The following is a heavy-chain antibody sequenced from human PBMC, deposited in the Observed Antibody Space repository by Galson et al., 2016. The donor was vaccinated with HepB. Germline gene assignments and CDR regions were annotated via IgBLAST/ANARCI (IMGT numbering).Heavy chain of an antibody. CDR1: GFTFSSYA. D-gene: IGHD4-17*01. V-gene: IGHV3-23*01. CDR2: ISGSGGST. J-gene: IGHJ4*02. CDR3: AKAPILYSDHPWYFDY. Sequence: SLRLSCAASGFTFSSYAMSWVRQAPGKGLECVSAISGSGGSTYYADSVKGRFTISRDNSKNTLYLQMNSLRAEDTAVYYCAKAPILYSDHPWYFDYWGQGTLVTVSS.